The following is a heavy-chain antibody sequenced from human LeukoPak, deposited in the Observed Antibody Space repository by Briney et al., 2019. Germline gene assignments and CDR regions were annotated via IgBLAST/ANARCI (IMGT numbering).Heavy chain of an antibody. CDR3: ARNPGYCSSTSCYYYYYMDV. CDR2: IIPIFGTA. J-gene: IGHJ6*03. CDR1: GGTFSSYA. Sequence: GASVTVSFKASGGTFSSYAISWVRQAPGQGLEWMGGIIPIFGTANYAQKFQGRVTITTDESTSTAYMELSSLRSEDTAVYYCARNPGYCSSTSCYYYYYMDVWGKGTTVTVSS. V-gene: IGHV1-69*05. D-gene: IGHD2-2*01.